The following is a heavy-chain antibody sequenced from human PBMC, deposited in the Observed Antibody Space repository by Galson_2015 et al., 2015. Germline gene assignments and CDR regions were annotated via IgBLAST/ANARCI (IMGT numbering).Heavy chain of an antibody. CDR3: ARDAFYGDYNWFDP. D-gene: IGHD4-17*01. Sequence: SVKVSCKASGYTFTSYGISWVRQAPGQGLEWMGWISAYNGNTNYAQKFQGRVTITADKSTSTAYMELSSLRSEDTAVYYCARDAFYGDYNWFDPWGQGTLVTVSS. V-gene: IGHV1-18*01. J-gene: IGHJ5*02. CDR2: ISAYNGNT. CDR1: GYTFTSYG.